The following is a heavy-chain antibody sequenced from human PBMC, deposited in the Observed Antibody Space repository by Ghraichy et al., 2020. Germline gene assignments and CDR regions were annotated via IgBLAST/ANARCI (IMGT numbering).Heavy chain of an antibody. J-gene: IGHJ6*02. Sequence: ASVKVSCKASGYTFTSYDINWVRQATGQGLEWMGWMNPNSGNTGYAQKFQGRVTMTRNTSISTAYMELSSLRSEDTAVYYCAREPTVLGDIYYYYGMDVWGQGTTVTVSS. D-gene: IGHD4-17*01. V-gene: IGHV1-8*01. CDR1: GYTFTSYD. CDR3: AREPTVLGDIYYYYGMDV. CDR2: MNPNSGNT.